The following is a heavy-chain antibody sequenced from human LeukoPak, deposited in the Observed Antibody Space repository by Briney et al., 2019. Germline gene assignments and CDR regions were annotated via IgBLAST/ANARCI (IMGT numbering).Heavy chain of an antibody. D-gene: IGHD3-3*02. Sequence: GGSLRLSCAASGFMFNSYVMSWVRQAPGKGLEWVSAINGGGGNTYYADSVKGRFTISRDNSKNTLYLQMNSLRAEDTAVYYCARASLQGIYYFDYWGQGTLVTVSS. J-gene: IGHJ4*02. CDR1: GFMFNSYV. CDR3: ARASLQGIYYFDY. CDR2: INGGGGNT. V-gene: IGHV3-23*01.